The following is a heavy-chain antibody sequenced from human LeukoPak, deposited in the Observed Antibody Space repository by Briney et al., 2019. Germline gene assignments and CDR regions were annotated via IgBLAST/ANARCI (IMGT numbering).Heavy chain of an antibody. J-gene: IGHJ5*02. Sequence: GGSLRLSCVASDSTFSNFGMHWVRQAPGKGLEWLSFIRYDGSNNYHADSVKGRFSISRDNSKNTLHLQMNTLRPDDTAVYYCARTAVAGTLRWFDLWGQGTLVIVSS. CDR2: IRYDGSNN. D-gene: IGHD6-19*01. CDR3: ARTAVAGTLRWFDL. V-gene: IGHV3-30*02. CDR1: DSTFSNFG.